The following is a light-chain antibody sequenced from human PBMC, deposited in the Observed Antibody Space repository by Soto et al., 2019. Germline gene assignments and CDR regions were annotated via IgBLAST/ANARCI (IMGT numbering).Light chain of an antibody. CDR3: QQYDNLLIS. CDR2: DAS. V-gene: IGKV1-33*01. J-gene: IGKJ5*01. CDR1: QDITNY. Sequence: DIQVTQSPSSLSASVGDRVTITCQASQDITNYLNWYQQKPGKAPKLLIYDASNLETGVPSRFRGSGYGADFTSTISDLQPEDLATYYCQQYDNLLISFGHGTRLDIK.